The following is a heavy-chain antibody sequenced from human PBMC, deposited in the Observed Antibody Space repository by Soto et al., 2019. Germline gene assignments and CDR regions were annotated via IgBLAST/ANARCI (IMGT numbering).Heavy chain of an antibody. V-gene: IGHV3-66*01. Sequence: GGSLRLSCAASGFTVSSNYMSWVRQAPGKGLEWVSVIYSGGSTYYADSVKGRFTISRDNSKNTLYLQMNSLRAEDTAVYYCARGGGYSSSWYPTYYYYYYMDVWGKGTTVTVSS. D-gene: IGHD6-13*01. CDR1: GFTVSSNY. CDR3: ARGGGYSSSWYPTYYYYYYMDV. CDR2: IYSGGST. J-gene: IGHJ6*03.